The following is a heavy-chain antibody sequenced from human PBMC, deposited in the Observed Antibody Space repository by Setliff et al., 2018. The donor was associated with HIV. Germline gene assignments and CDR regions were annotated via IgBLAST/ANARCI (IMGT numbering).Heavy chain of an antibody. CDR2: INAGNGNT. J-gene: IGHJ6*02. CDR1: GYTFINYA. CDR3: ARVGLRELDYYYGMDV. V-gene: IGHV1-3*01. Sequence: GASVKVSCKASGYTFINYAMNWMRQAPGQRLEWLGWINAGNGNTEYSQNFQGRVTISRDTSASTAYMELSSLRSEDTAVYYCARVGLRELDYYYGMDVWGQGTTVTVSS. D-gene: IGHD3-16*01.